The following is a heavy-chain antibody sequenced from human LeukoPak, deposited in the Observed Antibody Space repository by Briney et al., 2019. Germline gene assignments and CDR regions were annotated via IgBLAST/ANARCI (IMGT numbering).Heavy chain of an antibody. Sequence: ASVKVSCKAPGYTFTGYYMHWVRQAPGQGLDWMGWINPNSGGTNYAQKFQGRVTMTRDTSISTAYMELSRLRSDDTAVYYCARDGRPMRWELQRDFDYWGQGTLVTVSS. V-gene: IGHV1-2*02. D-gene: IGHD2-15*01. CDR3: ARDGRPMRWELQRDFDY. J-gene: IGHJ4*02. CDR1: GYTFTGYY. CDR2: INPNSGGT.